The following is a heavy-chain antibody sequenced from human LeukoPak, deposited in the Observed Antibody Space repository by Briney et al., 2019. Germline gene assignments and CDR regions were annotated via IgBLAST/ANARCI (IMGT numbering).Heavy chain of an antibody. D-gene: IGHD3-22*01. CDR1: GFTFSSYA. J-gene: IGHJ4*02. CDR3: AKGRTYYYDISGSYYFDC. CDR2: ISGSGGTT. Sequence: GGSLRLSCAASGFTFSSYAMSWVRQAPGKGLEWVSAISGSGGTTYYADSVKGRFTISRDNSKNTLFLQMNSLRAEDTAVYYCAKGRTYYYDISGSYYFDCWGQGTLVTCSS. V-gene: IGHV3-23*01.